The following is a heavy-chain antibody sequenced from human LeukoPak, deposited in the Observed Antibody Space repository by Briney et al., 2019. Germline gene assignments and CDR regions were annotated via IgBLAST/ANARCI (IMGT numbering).Heavy chain of an antibody. CDR1: GYTFTSYD. J-gene: IGHJ5*02. CDR2: MNPNSGNT. V-gene: IGHV1-8*01. Sequence: ASVKVSCKASGYTFTSYDINWVRQATGQGLEWMGWMNPNSGNTGYAQKFQGRVTMTRNTSISTAYMELSSLRSEDTAVYYCARDRDTMIQFPPAWFDPWGQGTLVIVSS. CDR3: ARDRDTMIQFPPAWFDP. D-gene: IGHD3-22*01.